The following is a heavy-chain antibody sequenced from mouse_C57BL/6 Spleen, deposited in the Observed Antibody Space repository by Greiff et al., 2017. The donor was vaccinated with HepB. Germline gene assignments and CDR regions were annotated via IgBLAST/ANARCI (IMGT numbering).Heavy chain of an antibody. Sequence: EVQVVESGPGLVKPSQSLSLTCSVTGYSITSGYYWNWIRQFPGNKLEWMGYISYDGSNNYNPSLKNRISITRDTSKNQFFLKLNSVTTEDTATYYCARGTGNSGYFDYWGQGTTLTVSS. CDR2: ISYDGSN. D-gene: IGHD2-1*01. CDR3: ARGTGNSGYFDY. CDR1: GYSITSGYY. V-gene: IGHV3-6*01. J-gene: IGHJ2*01.